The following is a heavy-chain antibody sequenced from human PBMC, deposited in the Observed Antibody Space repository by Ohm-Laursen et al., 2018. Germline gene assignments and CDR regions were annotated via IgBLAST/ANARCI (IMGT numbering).Heavy chain of an antibody. V-gene: IGHV3-48*01. J-gene: IGHJ4*02. Sequence: SLRLSCAASGFIFSAYSMNWVRQAPGKGLEWISYISSDGSAIYYADSVKGRFTISRDNAKNSLFLQMNSLRAEDTTVYYCARDLDYSFDYWGQGTLVTVSS. CDR2: ISSDGSAI. D-gene: IGHD4-11*01. CDR1: GFIFSAYS. CDR3: ARDLDYSFDY.